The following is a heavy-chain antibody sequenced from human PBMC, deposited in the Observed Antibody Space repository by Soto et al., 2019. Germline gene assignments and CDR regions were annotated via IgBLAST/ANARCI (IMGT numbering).Heavy chain of an antibody. J-gene: IGHJ6*03. CDR2: ISWNSGSI. CDR3: AKAIAARPDYYYMDV. V-gene: IGHV3-9*01. D-gene: IGHD6-6*01. Sequence: EVQRVESGGGLVQPGRSLRLSCAASGFTFDDYAMHWVRQAPGKGLEWVSGISWNSGSIGYADSVKGRFTISRDNAKNSLYLQMNSLRAEDTALYYCAKAIAARPDYYYMDVWGKGTTVTVSS. CDR1: GFTFDDYA.